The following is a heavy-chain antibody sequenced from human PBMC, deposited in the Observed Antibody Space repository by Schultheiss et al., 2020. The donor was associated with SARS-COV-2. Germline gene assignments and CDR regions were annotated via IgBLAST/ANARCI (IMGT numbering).Heavy chain of an antibody. V-gene: IGHV3-21*01. D-gene: IGHD5-24*01. J-gene: IGHJ4*02. CDR2: ISSSSSYI. Sequence: GGSLRLSCAASGFTFSSYSMNWVRQAPGKGLEWVSSISSSSSYIYYADSVKGRFTISRDNAKNSLYLQMNSLRAEDTAVYYCASERDGYNLELDYWGQGTLVTVSS. CDR1: GFTFSSYS. CDR3: ASERDGYNLELDY.